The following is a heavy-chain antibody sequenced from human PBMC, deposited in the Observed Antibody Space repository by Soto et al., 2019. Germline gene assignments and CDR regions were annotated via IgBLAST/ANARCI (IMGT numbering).Heavy chain of an antibody. Sequence: QTLSLPCVISGDSVSSNSAAWHWIRQSPSRGLEWLGRTSYRSKWYNDDARSVKSRITINPDTSKNQFSLQLNSVTHDDTAVYYCVRDNIVGGTDLFDYWGQGTLVTVSS. D-gene: IGHD1-26*01. CDR2: TSYRSKWYN. CDR1: GDSVSSNSAA. CDR3: VRDNIVGGTDLFDY. V-gene: IGHV6-1*01. J-gene: IGHJ4*02.